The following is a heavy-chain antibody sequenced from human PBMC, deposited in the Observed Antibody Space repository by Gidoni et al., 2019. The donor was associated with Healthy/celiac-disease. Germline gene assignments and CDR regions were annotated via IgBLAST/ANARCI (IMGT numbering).Heavy chain of an antibody. D-gene: IGHD6-13*01. CDR3: ARGDSSSSWYTFDY. J-gene: IGHJ4*02. Sequence: QVQLQQSGAGLLKPSETLSLTCAVYGGSFSGYYWSWISQHPGKGLEWIGEINNSGSTNYNPSLKSRVTIPVDKHKNQFSLKLNSVTAADTAVYYCARGDSSSSWYTFDYWGQVTLVTVSS. CDR2: INNSGST. V-gene: IGHV4-34*01. CDR1: GGSFSGYY.